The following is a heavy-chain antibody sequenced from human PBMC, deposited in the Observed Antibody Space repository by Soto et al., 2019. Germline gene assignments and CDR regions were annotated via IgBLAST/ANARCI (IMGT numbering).Heavy chain of an antibody. CDR3: ARGPRGYIGYDYPHFDY. Sequence: PSETLSLTCTVSCDSMSSDAYYWGWIRQPPGKGLEWIGNIYYRGITYYNPSLKSRVSISVDTSNNQFSLKLSSVAAADTAVYYCARGPRGYIGYDYPHFDYWGQGALVTVSS. D-gene: IGHD5-12*01. CDR1: CDSMSSDAYY. CDR2: IYYRGIT. V-gene: IGHV4-30-4*01. J-gene: IGHJ4*02.